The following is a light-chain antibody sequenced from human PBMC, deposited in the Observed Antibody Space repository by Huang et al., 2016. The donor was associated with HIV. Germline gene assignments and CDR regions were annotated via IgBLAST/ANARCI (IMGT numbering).Light chain of an antibody. J-gene: IGKJ5*01. CDR2: SAS. CDR1: QNINTN. CDR3: QQCYSALIT. Sequence: DILLTQPPSSLSASVGDRVTITCRASQNINTNLNWYQQKPGKAPNLLIHSASTLQTGVPSRFSGSGSGTEFTLTVNSLQPEDSATYYCQQCYSALITFGQGTRL. V-gene: IGKV1-39*01.